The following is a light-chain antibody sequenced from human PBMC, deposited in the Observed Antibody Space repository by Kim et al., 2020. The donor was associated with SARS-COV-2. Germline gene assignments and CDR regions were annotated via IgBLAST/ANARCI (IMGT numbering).Light chain of an antibody. CDR3: QQYGSSPPYT. J-gene: IGKJ2*01. Sequence: SAGDSSTPSCRARQSGSSSYLAWYQQKPRQAPTLLIYGGSSRATCSPDRFSGSGSGTDFTLTISRREPEDFAVYYWQQYGSSPPYTFGQGTKLEI. V-gene: IGKV3-20*01. CDR1: QSGSSSY. CDR2: GGS.